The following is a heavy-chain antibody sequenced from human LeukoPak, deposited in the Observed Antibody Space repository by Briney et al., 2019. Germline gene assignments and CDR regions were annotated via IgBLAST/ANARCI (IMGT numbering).Heavy chain of an antibody. CDR2: ISYDGNDK. V-gene: IGHV3-30-3*01. CDR3: ARDRDTAMGL. D-gene: IGHD5-18*01. Sequence: GGSLRLSCAAPVFTYSNYAMHWVRQAPGKGLEWVAIISYDGNDKYYTDSVKGRFTISRDKSKNTLYLQMNSLRAEDTAVYYCARDRDTAMGLWGQGTLVTVSS. J-gene: IGHJ4*02. CDR1: VFTYSNYA.